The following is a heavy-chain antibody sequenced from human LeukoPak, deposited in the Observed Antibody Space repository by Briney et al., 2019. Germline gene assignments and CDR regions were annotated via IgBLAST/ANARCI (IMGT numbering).Heavy chain of an antibody. D-gene: IGHD3-3*01. J-gene: IGHJ5*02. V-gene: IGHV4-34*01. Sequence: SETLSLTCAVYGGSFSGYYWNWIRQPPGKGLEWIGEINHSGSTNYNPSLKSRVTISVDTSKNQFSLKLSSVTAADTAVYYCELLGITIFGEVRTWGQGTLVTVSS. CDR2: INHSGST. CDR1: GGSFSGYY. CDR3: ELLGITIFGEVRT.